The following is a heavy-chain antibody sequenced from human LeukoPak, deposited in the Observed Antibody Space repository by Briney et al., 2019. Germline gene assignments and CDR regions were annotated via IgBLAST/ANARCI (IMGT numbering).Heavy chain of an antibody. D-gene: IGHD4-17*01. CDR3: ARGYGDYSPFNY. CDR2: IIPIFGTA. J-gene: IGHJ4*02. Sequence: ASVKLSCKASGGTFSSYAISWVRQAPGQGLEWMGGIIPIFGTANYAQKFQGRVTITADESTSTAYMELSSLRSEDTAVYYCARGYGDYSPFNYWARGPLVTVSS. CDR1: GGTFSSYA. V-gene: IGHV1-69*13.